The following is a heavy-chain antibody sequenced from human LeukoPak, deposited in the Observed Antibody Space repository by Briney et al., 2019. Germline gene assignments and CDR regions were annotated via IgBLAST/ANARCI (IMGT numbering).Heavy chain of an antibody. Sequence: QPGGTLRLSCAASGFSFSSYDMNWVGQAPGKGLEWVSYISSSGSTIYYAASVKGRFTISRDNAKNSLYLQMISLRAEGTAVYYCARFASIDYFDYWGQGTLVTVSS. CDR3: ARFASIDYFDY. J-gene: IGHJ4*02. CDR1: GFSFSSYD. V-gene: IGHV3-48*03. D-gene: IGHD5-12*01. CDR2: ISSSGSTI.